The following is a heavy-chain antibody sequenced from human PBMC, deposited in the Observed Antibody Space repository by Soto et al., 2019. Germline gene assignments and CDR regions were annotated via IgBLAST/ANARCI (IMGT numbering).Heavy chain of an antibody. CDR1: GASMTDHY. V-gene: IGHV4-59*11. J-gene: IGHJ4*02. CDR3: ARSGHIFWGVV. CDR2: VFYTGTA. D-gene: IGHD3-16*01. Sequence: QIHLQESGPGLLKPWETLSLTCSVSGASMTDHYGSWIRQTPGRGLEHIGYVFYTGTAYYNPSLKSRVALSIDPSNNRFSLRMTSLTAADTAIYYCARSGHIFWGVVWGQGIMVTVSS.